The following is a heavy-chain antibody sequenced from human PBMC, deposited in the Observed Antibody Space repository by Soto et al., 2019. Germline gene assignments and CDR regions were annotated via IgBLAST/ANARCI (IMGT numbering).Heavy chain of an antibody. J-gene: IGHJ4*02. V-gene: IGHV4-34*01. CDR3: ARGGVLWFGESH. Sequence: SETLSLTCAVYGGSFSGYYWSWIRQPPGKGLEWIGEINHSGSTNYNPSLKSRVTISVDTSKNQFSLKLSSVTAADTAVYYCARGGVLWFGESHWGQGTRVTVS. CDR1: GGSFSGYY. D-gene: IGHD3-10*01. CDR2: INHSGST.